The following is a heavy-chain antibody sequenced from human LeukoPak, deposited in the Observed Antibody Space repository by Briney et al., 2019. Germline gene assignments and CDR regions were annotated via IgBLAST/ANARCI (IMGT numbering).Heavy chain of an antibody. Sequence: GGSLRLSCAASAFTFYNYAMHWVRQAPGQGLEYVSGISGNGDSTHYANSVQGRFTISRDNSKNTLYLQMSSLRDEDMAVFYCARDVREGYFDYWGQGTLVTVSS. V-gene: IGHV3-64*01. J-gene: IGHJ4*02. CDR1: AFTFYNYA. CDR3: ARDVREGYFDY. CDR2: ISGNGDST.